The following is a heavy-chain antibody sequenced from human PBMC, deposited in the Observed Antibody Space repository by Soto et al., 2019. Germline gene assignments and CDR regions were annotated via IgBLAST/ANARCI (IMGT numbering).Heavy chain of an antibody. CDR1: GFTFGSYA. Sequence: PGGSLRLSCAASGFTFGSYAMSWVRQAPGKGLEWVSAISNSGGSTYYADSVRGRFTISRDNSKNTLYLQMDSLRAEDTAVYYCVKEYSSGWKAFDYWGQGTLVTVLL. CDR3: VKEYSSGWKAFDY. D-gene: IGHD6-19*01. CDR2: ISNSGGST. V-gene: IGHV3-23*01. J-gene: IGHJ4*02.